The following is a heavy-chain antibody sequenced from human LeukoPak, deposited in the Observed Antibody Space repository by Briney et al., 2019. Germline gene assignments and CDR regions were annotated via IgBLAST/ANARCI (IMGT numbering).Heavy chain of an antibody. J-gene: IGHJ3*02. Sequence: PGGSLRLSCAASGFTFSSYSMNWVCQAPGKGLEWVSSISSSSSYIYYADSVKGRFTISRDNSKNTLYLQMNSLRAEDTAVYYCAKGQYCSSTSCYVIGALDIWGRGTMVTVSS. V-gene: IGHV3-21*04. D-gene: IGHD2-2*01. CDR2: ISSSSSYI. CDR3: AKGQYCSSTSCYVIGALDI. CDR1: GFTFSSYS.